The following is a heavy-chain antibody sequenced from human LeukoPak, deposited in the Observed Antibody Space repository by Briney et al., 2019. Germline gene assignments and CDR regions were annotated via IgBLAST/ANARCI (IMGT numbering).Heavy chain of an antibody. CDR3: AKEIHPRSSNGWPFDY. CDR1: GFAFSTYG. CDR2: ISYDGKVK. Sequence: PGRSLRLSCAASGFAFSTYGMQLVRQAPGKGLEWVAVISYDGKVKHYTDSVKGRFTISRDNSRNTLYLQMNSLGTEDTALYYCAKEIHPRSSNGWPFDYWGQGTLVTVSS. D-gene: IGHD6-19*01. V-gene: IGHV3-30*18. J-gene: IGHJ4*02.